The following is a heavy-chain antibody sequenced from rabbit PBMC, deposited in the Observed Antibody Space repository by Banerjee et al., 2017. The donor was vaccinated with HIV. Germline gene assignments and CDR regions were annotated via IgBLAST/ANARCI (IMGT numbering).Heavy chain of an antibody. CDR1: GFSFSSGYY. CDR2: IYGGSSGST. CDR3: ASVYATGWLDL. J-gene: IGHJ5*01. Sequence: QSLEESGGDLVKPGASLTLTCTASGFSFSSGYYMCWVRQAPGKGLEWIACIYGGSSGSTWYASWVNGRFTISRSTSLNTVDLKMTSLTAADTATYFCASVYATGWLDLWGPGTLVTVS. D-gene: IGHD6-1*01. V-gene: IGHV1S40*01.